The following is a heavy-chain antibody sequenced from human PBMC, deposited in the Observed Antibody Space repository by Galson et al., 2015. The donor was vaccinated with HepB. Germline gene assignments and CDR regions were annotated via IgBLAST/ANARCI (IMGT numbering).Heavy chain of an antibody. CDR2: ISYDGSNK. V-gene: IGHV3-30*04. J-gene: IGHJ6*02. CDR3: ARVVYSSSWCNPYYYYGMDV. D-gene: IGHD6-13*01. Sequence: SLRLSCAASGFTFSSYAMHWVRQAPGKGLEWVAVISYDGSNKYYADSVKGRFTISRDNSKNTLYLQMNSLRAEDTAVYYCARVVYSSSWCNPYYYYGMDVWGQGTTVTVSS. CDR1: GFTFSSYA.